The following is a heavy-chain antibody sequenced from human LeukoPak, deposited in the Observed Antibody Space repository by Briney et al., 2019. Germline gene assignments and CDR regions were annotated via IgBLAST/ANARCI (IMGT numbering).Heavy chain of an antibody. CDR2: IDYSGTT. V-gene: IGHV4-59*01. Sequence: PSETLSLTCTVSGGSISSFYWSWIRQPPGKGLEWIGYIDYSGTTYYNPSLNSRVAMSIDTSDNQFSLKLTSVTAADTAVYCCARFGQAADYWGQGALVTVSS. CDR1: GGSISSFY. J-gene: IGHJ4*02. D-gene: IGHD3-16*01. CDR3: ARFGQAADY.